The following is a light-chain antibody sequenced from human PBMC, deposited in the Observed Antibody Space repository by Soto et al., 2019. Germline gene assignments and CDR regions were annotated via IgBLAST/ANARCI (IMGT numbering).Light chain of an antibody. Sequence: EIVMTQSPATLSVSPGERATLSCRASQSVSSNLAWYQQKPGQAPRLLIYGASTRATGIPARFSGSGSGTEFTLTINSLQAEDFATYYCLQDHNYQWTFGQGTKLEIK. V-gene: IGKV3-15*01. J-gene: IGKJ2*02. CDR2: GAS. CDR1: QSVSSN. CDR3: LQDHNYQWT.